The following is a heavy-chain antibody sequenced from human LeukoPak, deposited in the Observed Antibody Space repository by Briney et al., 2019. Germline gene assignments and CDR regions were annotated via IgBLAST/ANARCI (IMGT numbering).Heavy chain of an antibody. V-gene: IGHV3-30*04. CDR2: ISYDGSNK. J-gene: IGHJ4*02. CDR3: ARDPLAVPGTRQDPIFDH. Sequence: GGSLRLSCAASGFTFSSYAMHWVRQAPGKGLEWVAVISYDGSNKYYADSVKGRFTISRDNSKNTLYLQINSLRADDTAVYYRARDPLAVPGTRQDPIFDHWGQGTLVPASS. CDR1: GFTFSSYA. D-gene: IGHD6-19*01.